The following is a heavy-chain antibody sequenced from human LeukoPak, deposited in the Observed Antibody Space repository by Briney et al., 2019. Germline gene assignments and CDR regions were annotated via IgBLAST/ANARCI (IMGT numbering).Heavy chain of an antibody. D-gene: IGHD5-12*01. V-gene: IGHV1-2*02. CDR2: INPNSGGT. CDR1: GYTFTGYY. CDR3: ARDLYSGHEGNAFDI. Sequence: ASVKVSCKASGYTFTGYYMHWVRQAPGQGLEWMGWINPNSGGTNYAQKFQGRVTMTRDTSISTAYIELSRLRSDDTAVYYCARDLYSGHEGNAFDIWGQGTMVTVSS. J-gene: IGHJ3*02.